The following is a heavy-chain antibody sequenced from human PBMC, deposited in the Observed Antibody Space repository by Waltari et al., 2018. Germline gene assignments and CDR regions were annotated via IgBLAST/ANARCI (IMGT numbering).Heavy chain of an antibody. J-gene: IGHJ2*01. CDR1: GFTFSSYW. CDR2: IKQDGSEK. CDR3: ASHTFYDSSGYLPWYFDL. Sequence: EVQLVESGGGLVQPGGSLRLSCAASGFTFSSYWMSWVRQAPGKGLECVANIKQDGSEKYYVDSVKGRFTISRDNAKNSLYLQMNSLRAEDTAVYYCASHTFYDSSGYLPWYFDLWGRGTLVTVSS. D-gene: IGHD3-22*01. V-gene: IGHV3-7*01.